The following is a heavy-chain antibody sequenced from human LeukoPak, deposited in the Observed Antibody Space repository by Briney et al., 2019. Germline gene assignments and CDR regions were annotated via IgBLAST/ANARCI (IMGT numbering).Heavy chain of an antibody. CDR2: INPSGGGT. Sequence: GASVKVSCKASGYTFTSYYMHWVRQAPGQGLEWMGIINPSGGGTSYAQKFQGRVTMTRDTSTSTVYMELSSLRSEDTAVYYCAREGSVAGLSSPIGYYFDYWGQGALVIVSS. CDR1: GYTFTSYY. V-gene: IGHV1-46*01. J-gene: IGHJ4*02. D-gene: IGHD6-19*01. CDR3: AREGSVAGLSSPIGYYFDY.